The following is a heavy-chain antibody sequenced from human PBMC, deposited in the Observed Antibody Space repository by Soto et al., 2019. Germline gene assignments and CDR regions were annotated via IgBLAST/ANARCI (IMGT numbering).Heavy chain of an antibody. V-gene: IGHV1-18*01. D-gene: IGHD3-3*01. Sequence: QVQLVQSGAEVKKPGASVKVSCKASGYTFTSYGISWVRQAPGQGLEWMGWICAYNGNTNYAQKLQGRVTMTTDTSTSTAYMELRSLRSDDTAVYYCARDAHERFLEWLFGGGAYYYYGMDVWGQGTTVTVSS. CDR1: GYTFTSYG. J-gene: IGHJ6*02. CDR3: ARDAHERFLEWLFGGGAYYYYGMDV. CDR2: ICAYNGNT.